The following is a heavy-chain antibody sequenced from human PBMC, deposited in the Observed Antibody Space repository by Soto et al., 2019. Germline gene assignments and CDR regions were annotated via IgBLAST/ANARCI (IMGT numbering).Heavy chain of an antibody. D-gene: IGHD3-10*01. CDR1: GFTFSSYG. CDR3: ARYLLWGDYYGMDV. V-gene: IGHV3-33*01. J-gene: IGHJ6*02. Sequence: QVQLVESGGGVVQPGRSLRLSCAASGFTFSSYGMHWVRQAPGKGLEWVAVIWYDGSNKYYADSVKGRFTISRDNSKNTLYLQMNSLRAEDTAVYYCARYLLWGDYYGMDVWGQGTTVTVSS. CDR2: IWYDGSNK.